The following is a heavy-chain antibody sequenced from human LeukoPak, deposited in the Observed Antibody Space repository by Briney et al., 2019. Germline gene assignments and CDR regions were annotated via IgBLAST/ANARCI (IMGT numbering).Heavy chain of an antibody. CDR1: GFTFSYHW. CDR3: VRGGPSTWS. Sequence: GGSLRLSCAASGFTFSYHWMTWVRQVPGKRPVWVSRINDDGSDTIYADSVRGRFTISRDDAKNTVYLQMNNLRAEDTAVYYCVRGGPSTWSWGQGTLVTVSS. J-gene: IGHJ5*02. D-gene: IGHD2-15*01. CDR2: INDDGSDT. V-gene: IGHV3-74*01.